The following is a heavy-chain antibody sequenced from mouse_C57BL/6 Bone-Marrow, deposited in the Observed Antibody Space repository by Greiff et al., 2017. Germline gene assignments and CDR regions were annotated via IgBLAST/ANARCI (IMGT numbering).Heavy chain of an antibody. CDR2: IYPGNSDT. Sequence: VQLQQSGPVLARPGASVKMSCKTSGYTFTSYWMHWVKQRPGQGLEWIGAIYPGNSDTSYNQKFKGKAKLTAVTSASTAYMELSSLTNEDSAVYYCTRGNWDYAMDYWGQGTSVTCSS. J-gene: IGHJ4*01. D-gene: IGHD4-1*01. CDR1: GYTFTSYW. V-gene: IGHV1-5*01. CDR3: TRGNWDYAMDY.